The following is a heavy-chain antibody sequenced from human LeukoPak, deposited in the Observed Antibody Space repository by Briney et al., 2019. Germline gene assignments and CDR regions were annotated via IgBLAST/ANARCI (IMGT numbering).Heavy chain of an antibody. J-gene: IGHJ4*02. D-gene: IGHD6-19*01. Sequence: GGSLRLSCAASGFTFSSYGMHWVRQAPGKGLEWVSAFRGSDGATYYADSVKGRFTISGDNSKNTLYLQMNSLRAEDTAVYYCAKLTINNGWYEDYWGQGTLVTVSS. CDR2: FRGSDGAT. CDR1: GFTFSSYG. V-gene: IGHV3-23*01. CDR3: AKLTINNGWYEDY.